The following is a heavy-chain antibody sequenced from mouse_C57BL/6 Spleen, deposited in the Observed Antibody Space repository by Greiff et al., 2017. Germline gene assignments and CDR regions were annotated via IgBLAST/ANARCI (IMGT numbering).Heavy chain of an antibody. J-gene: IGHJ1*03. CDR3: TYYGNYEGYFDV. D-gene: IGHD2-1*01. CDR2: IDPENGDT. Sequence: VQLQQSGAELVRPGASVKLSCTASGFNIKDDYMHWVKQRPEQGLEWIGWIDPENGDTEYASKFQGKATITVDTSSNTAYLQLSSLTSEDTAVYYCTYYGNYEGYFDVWGTGTTVTVSS. V-gene: IGHV14-4*01. CDR1: GFNIKDDY.